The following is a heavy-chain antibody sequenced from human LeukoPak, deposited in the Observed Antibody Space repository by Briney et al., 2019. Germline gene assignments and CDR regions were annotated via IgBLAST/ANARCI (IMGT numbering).Heavy chain of an antibody. D-gene: IGHD3-22*01. CDR1: GGSISSYY. J-gene: IGHJ5*02. CDR2: IYYSGST. V-gene: IGHV4-59*12. Sequence: SETLSLTCTVSGGSISSYYWSWIRQPPGKGLEWIGYIYYSGSTNYNPSLKSRVTMSVDTSKNQFSLKLSSVTAADTAVYYCARDPHYYDSSGYYFANWFDPWGQGTLVTVSS. CDR3: ARDPHYYDSSGYYFANWFDP.